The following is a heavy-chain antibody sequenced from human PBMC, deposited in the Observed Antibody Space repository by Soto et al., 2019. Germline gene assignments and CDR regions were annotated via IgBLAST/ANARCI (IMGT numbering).Heavy chain of an antibody. D-gene: IGHD3-10*01. V-gene: IGHV3-53*04. CDR3: AATRLGY. CDR2: IYSGGST. Sequence: EVQLVESGGGLVQPGGSLRLSCAASGFTVSSNYMSWVRQAPGKGLEWVSVIYSGGSTYYADSVKGRFTISRQNSKNTXXXXXXXXXXXXXXXYYCAATRLGYWGQGTLVTVSS. CDR1: GFTVSSNY. J-gene: IGHJ4*02.